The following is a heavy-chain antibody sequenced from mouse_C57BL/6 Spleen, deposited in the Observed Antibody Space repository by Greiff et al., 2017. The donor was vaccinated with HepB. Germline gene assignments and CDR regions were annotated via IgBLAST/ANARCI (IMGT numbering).Heavy chain of an antibody. CDR3: ARHEEGLFPQHAMDY. J-gene: IGHJ4*01. Sequence: QVQLKESGAELVKPGASVKLSCKASGYTFTEYTIHWVKQRSGQGLEWIGWFYPGSGSIKYNEKFKDKATLTADKSSSTVYMELRRLTSEDSAVYFCARHEEGLFPQHAMDYWGQGTSVTVSS. D-gene: IGHD3-1*01. CDR2: FYPGSGSI. CDR1: GYTFTEYT. V-gene: IGHV1-62-2*01.